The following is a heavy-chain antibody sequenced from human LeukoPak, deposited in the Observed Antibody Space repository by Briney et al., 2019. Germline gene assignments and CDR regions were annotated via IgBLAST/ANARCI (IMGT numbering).Heavy chain of an antibody. V-gene: IGHV4-30-4*01. D-gene: IGHD2-21*02. Sequence: PSETLSLTCTVSGGPISSGDYYWNWIRQPPGKGLEWIGYIYYSGSTYYNPSLKSQVTMSVDTSKNQFSLKLSSVTAADTAVYYCARGRSGGDPFDYWGQGTLVTVSS. J-gene: IGHJ4*02. CDR3: ARGRSGGDPFDY. CDR1: GGPISSGDYY. CDR2: IYYSGST.